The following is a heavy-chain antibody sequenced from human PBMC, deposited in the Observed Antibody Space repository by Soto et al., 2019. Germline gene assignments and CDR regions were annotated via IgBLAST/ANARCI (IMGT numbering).Heavy chain of an antibody. V-gene: IGHV4-61*01. J-gene: IGHJ2*01. CDR1: GGSVSGGSYC. Sequence: QVQLQESGPGLVKPSETLSLTCTVSGGSVSGGSYCWSWIRQPPGKGRECIGYVYNSGSTTYNPSHRGPVTISVDTSKNQFALGLSSVTAADTAVYYCARVPLTTYFDLWGRGTLVTVSS. D-gene: IGHD3-9*01. CDR3: ARVPLTTYFDL. CDR2: VYNSGST.